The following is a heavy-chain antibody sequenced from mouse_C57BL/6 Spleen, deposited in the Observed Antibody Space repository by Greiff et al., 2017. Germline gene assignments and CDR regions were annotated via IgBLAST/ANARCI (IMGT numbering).Heavy chain of an antibody. CDR2: IWSGGST. CDR3: ARNVGYEVWFAY. Sequence: VKVVESGPGLVQPSQSLSIPCTVSGFSLTSYGVHWVRQSPGKGLEWLGVIWSGGSTDYNAAFISRLSISKDNSKSQVFFKMNSLQADDTAIYYCARNVGYEVWFAYWGQGTLVTVSA. J-gene: IGHJ3*01. D-gene: IGHD2-2*01. V-gene: IGHV2-2*01. CDR1: GFSLTSYG.